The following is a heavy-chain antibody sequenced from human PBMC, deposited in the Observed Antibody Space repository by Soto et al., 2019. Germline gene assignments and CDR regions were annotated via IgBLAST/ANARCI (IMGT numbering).Heavy chain of an antibody. J-gene: IGHJ4*02. D-gene: IGHD1-26*01. Sequence: GESLKISCAASGFTFSSYWMSWVRQAPGKGLEWVANIKQDGSEKYYVDSVKGRFTISRDNAKNSLYLQMNSLRAEDTAVYYCAKRSSGWELLVFDYWGQGTLVTVSS. CDR2: IKQDGSEK. V-gene: IGHV3-7*03. CDR1: GFTFSSYW. CDR3: AKRSSGWELLVFDY.